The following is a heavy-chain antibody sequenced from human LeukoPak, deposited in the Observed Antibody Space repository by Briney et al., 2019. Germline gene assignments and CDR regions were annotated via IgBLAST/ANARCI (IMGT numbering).Heavy chain of an antibody. J-gene: IGHJ4*02. Sequence: ASVKVSCKASGYTFTGYYMHWVRQVPGQGLEWMGWINPNSGGTNYAQKFQGRVTMTRDTSISTAYMELSRLRSDDTAVYYCARGVQYSSGHNDYWGQGTLVTVSS. CDR3: ARGVQYSSGHNDY. V-gene: IGHV1-2*02. CDR1: GYTFTGYY. CDR2: INPNSGGT. D-gene: IGHD6-19*01.